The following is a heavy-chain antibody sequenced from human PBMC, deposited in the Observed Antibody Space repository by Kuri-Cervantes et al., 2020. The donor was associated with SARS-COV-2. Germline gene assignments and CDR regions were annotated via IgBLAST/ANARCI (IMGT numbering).Heavy chain of an antibody. V-gene: IGHV3-23*01. J-gene: IGHJ5*02. CDR3: AKDLGRPNWFDP. CDR1: GFTFSSYA. CDR2: ISGSGGST. Sequence: GGSLRLSCAASGFTFSSYALSWVRQAPGKGLEWVSAISGSGGSTYYADSVKGRFTISRDNSKNTLYLQMNSLRAEDTAVYYCAKDLGRPNWFDPWGQGTLVTVSS.